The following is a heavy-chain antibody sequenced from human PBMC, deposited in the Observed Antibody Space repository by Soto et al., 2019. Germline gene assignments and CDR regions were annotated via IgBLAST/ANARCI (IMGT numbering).Heavy chain of an antibody. Sequence: SETLSLTCAVYGGSFSGYYWSWIRQPPGKGLEWIGEINHSGSTNYNPSLKSRVTISVDTSKNQFSLKLSSVTAADTAVYYCARGVRFLEWLRDYYYYYTDVWGKGTTVTVSS. D-gene: IGHD3-3*01. J-gene: IGHJ6*03. CDR1: GGSFSGYY. CDR2: INHSGST. CDR3: ARGVRFLEWLRDYYYYYTDV. V-gene: IGHV4-34*01.